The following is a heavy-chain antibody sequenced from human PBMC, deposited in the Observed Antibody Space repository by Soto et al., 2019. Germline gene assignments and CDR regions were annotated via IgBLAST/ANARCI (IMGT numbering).Heavy chain of an antibody. V-gene: IGHV3-21*01. J-gene: IGHJ4*02. CDR3: ARVGYSGIYFVPFDY. CDR1: GFTFSSYT. Sequence: GSLRLSCAASGFTFSSYTMHWVRQAPGKGLEWVSAISGSSDYMYYADSLRGRFTISRDNAKNSLFLQMNSLRTEDTAVYYCARVGYSGIYFVPFDYWGQGSLVTVSS. D-gene: IGHD1-26*01. CDR2: ISGSSDYM.